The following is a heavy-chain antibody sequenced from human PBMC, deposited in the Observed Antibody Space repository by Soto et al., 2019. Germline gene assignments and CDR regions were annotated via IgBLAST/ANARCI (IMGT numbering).Heavy chain of an antibody. J-gene: IGHJ4*02. CDR1: GYTFTNYD. CDR3: TRATQGYSYGIGY. V-gene: IGHV1-8*01. D-gene: IGHD5-18*01. Sequence: ASVKVSCKASGYTFTNYDINWVRQATGQGLEWVGWMNPNSGNTGSAQKFQGRVTMTRNTSISTAYMDLSSLRPEDTAVYYCTRATQGYSYGIGYWGQGTLVTVSS. CDR2: MNPNSGNT.